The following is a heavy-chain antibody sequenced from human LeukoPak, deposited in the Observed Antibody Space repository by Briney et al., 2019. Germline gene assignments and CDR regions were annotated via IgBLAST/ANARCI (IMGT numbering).Heavy chain of an antibody. CDR2: IRSKANSYAT. J-gene: IGHJ4*02. CDR1: GFPFSGSA. V-gene: IGHV3-73*01. CDR3: TRLNPPIGY. Sequence: PGGSLELSCAASGFPFSGSAMHWVRPASGKGLEWVGRIRSKANSYATAYAASVKGRFTISRDDSKNTAYLQMNSLKTEDTAVYYCTRLNPPIGYWGQGTLVTVSS.